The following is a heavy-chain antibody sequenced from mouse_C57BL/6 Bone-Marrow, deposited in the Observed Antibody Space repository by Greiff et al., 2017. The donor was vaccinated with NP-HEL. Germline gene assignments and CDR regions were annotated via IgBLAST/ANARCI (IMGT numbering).Heavy chain of an antibody. CDR3: ARVYDYDGAWFAY. CDR1: GFTFSDYG. Sequence: DVMLVESGGGLVKPGGSLKLSCAASGFTFSDYGMHWVRQAPEKGLEWVAYISSGSSTIYYADTVKGRFTFSRDNAKNTLFLQMTSLRSEDTAMYYCARVYDYDGAWFAYWGQGTLVTVSA. J-gene: IGHJ3*01. D-gene: IGHD2-4*01. CDR2: ISSGSSTI. V-gene: IGHV5-17*01.